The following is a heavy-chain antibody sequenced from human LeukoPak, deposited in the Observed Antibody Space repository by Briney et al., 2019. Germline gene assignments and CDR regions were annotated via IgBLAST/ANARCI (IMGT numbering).Heavy chain of an antibody. CDR2: ISGSGGST. Sequence: GGSLRLSCAASGFTFSSYAMSWVRQAPGKGLEWVSAISGSGGSTYYADSVKGRFTISRDNSKNTLHLQMNSLRAEDTAVYYCAKRAVAGTSGSRYFDYWGQGTLVTVSS. V-gene: IGHV3-23*01. CDR3: AKRAVAGTSGSRYFDY. J-gene: IGHJ4*02. CDR1: GFTFSSYA. D-gene: IGHD6-19*01.